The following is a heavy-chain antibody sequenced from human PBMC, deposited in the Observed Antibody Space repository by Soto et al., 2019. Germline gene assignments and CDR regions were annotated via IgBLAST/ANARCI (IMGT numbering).Heavy chain of an antibody. CDR2: ISSSSSYI. J-gene: IGHJ4*02. D-gene: IGHD3-10*01. CDR1: GFTFSSYS. Sequence: TGGSLRLSCAASGFTFSSYSMNWVRQAPGKGLEWVSSISSSSSYIYYADSVKGRFTISRDNAKNSLYLQMNSLRAEDTAVYYCARDKGIYYGSGSYYKTWGQGTLVTVSS. V-gene: IGHV3-21*01. CDR3: ARDKGIYYGSGSYYKT.